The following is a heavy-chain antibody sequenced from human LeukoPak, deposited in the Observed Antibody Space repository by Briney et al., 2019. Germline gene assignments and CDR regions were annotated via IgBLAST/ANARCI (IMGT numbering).Heavy chain of an antibody. D-gene: IGHD4-17*01. J-gene: IGHJ4*02. Sequence: PSETLSLTCTVSGGSISSFYWSWIRQPPGKGLEWIGYIYYSGSTNYSPSLKSRVTISVDTSKNQLSLKLTSVTAADTAVYYCARAYGDYANFDYWGQGTLVTVSS. CDR2: IYYSGST. CDR3: ARAYGDYANFDY. CDR1: GGSISSFY. V-gene: IGHV4-59*01.